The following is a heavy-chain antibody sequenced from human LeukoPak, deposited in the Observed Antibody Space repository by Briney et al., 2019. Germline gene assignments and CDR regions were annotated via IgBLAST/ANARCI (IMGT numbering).Heavy chain of an antibody. J-gene: IGHJ4*02. CDR1: GFTFSSYA. V-gene: IGHV3-23*01. CDR3: ASWRRPYYFDY. CDR2: ISGSGIST. Sequence: PGGSLRLSCEASGFTFSSYAMSWVRQAPGKGLEWVSSISGSGISTYYGDSVKGRFTISRDNSENTLYLHMNSLRAEDTAEYYCASWRRPYYFDYWGQGTLVTVSS. D-gene: IGHD3-3*01.